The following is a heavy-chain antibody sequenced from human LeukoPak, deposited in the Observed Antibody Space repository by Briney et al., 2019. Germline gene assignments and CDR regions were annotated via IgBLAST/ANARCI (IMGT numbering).Heavy chain of an antibody. J-gene: IGHJ5*02. CDR1: GYTFTSYD. CDR3: ARDHDVVVPAAIALRFDP. D-gene: IGHD2-2*02. CDR2: MNPNSGNT. Sequence: ASVKVSCKASGYTFTSYDINWVRQATGQGLEWMGWMNPNSGNTGYAQKFQGRVTMTRNTSISTAYMELSSLRSEDTAVYYCARDHDVVVPAAIALRFDPWGQGTLVTVSS. V-gene: IGHV1-8*01.